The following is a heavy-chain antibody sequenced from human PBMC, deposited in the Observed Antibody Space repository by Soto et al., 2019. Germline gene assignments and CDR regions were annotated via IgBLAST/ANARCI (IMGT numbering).Heavy chain of an antibody. CDR3: AKFHGSGTYYNFPAY. V-gene: IGHV3-23*01. J-gene: IGHJ4*02. Sequence: LRISCAASGFTFSTYAMSWVRQAPGKGLEWVSTISDSGGSTYYAASVKGRFTISRDNSKNTLHLLMNSLSAEDTALYYCAKFHGSGTYYNFPAYWGQGTLVTVSS. D-gene: IGHD3-10*01. CDR2: ISDSGGST. CDR1: GFTFSTYA.